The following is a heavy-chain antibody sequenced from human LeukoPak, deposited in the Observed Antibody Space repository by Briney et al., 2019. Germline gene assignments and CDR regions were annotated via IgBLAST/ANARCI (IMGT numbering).Heavy chain of an antibody. V-gene: IGHV1-2*02. D-gene: IGHD6-13*01. CDR1: GYTFTGYY. J-gene: IGHJ5*02. Sequence: ASVKVSCKASGYTFTGYYMHWVRQAPGQGLEWMGWINPNSGGTNYAQKSQGRVTMTRDTSISTAYMELSRLRSDDTAVYYCAREEAYSSSWGGLVRDWFDPWGQGTLVTVSS. CDR2: INPNSGGT. CDR3: AREEAYSSSWGGLVRDWFDP.